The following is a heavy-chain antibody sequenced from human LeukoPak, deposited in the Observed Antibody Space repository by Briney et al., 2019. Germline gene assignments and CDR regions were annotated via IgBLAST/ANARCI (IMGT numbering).Heavy chain of an antibody. CDR1: GFTFSSYS. D-gene: IGHD6-13*01. CDR2: ISSSSTI. V-gene: IGHV3-48*01. J-gene: IGHJ6*02. CDR3: ARESWNPFWQQLGGYYYGMDV. Sequence: PGGSLRLSCAASGFTFSSYSMNWVRQAPGKGLEWVSYISSSSTIYYADSVKGRFTISRDNAKNSLYLQMNSLRAEDTAVYYCARESWNPFWQQLGGYYYGMDVWGQGTTVTVSS.